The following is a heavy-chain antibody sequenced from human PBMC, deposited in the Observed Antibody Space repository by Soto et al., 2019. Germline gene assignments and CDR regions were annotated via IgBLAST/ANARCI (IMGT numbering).Heavy chain of an antibody. V-gene: IGHV3-30*03. J-gene: IGHJ5*02. D-gene: IGHD5-18*01. CDR3: EYSYGQKNWFDP. CDR2: ISYDGSNK. Sequence: PGGSLRLSCADSGFTFSSYGMHWVRQAPGKGLEWVAFISYDGSNKYYADSVKGRFTISRDNSKNTLFLQMNSLRAEDTAVYYCEYSYGQKNWFDPWGQGTLVTVSS. CDR1: GFTFSSYG.